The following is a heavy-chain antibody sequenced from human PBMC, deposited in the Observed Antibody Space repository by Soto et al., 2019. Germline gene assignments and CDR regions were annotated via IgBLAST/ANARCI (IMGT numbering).Heavy chain of an antibody. CDR3: AREWGLLPYYVMNV. CDR2: ISYTGRT. Sequence: PSETMSLTCMVSGDSVTSGIYYWTWLRQPPGKGLEWIGYISYTGRTKYNPSLQSRVTISVDTSKNDFSLNLSSVTAADTAVYFCAREWGLLPYYVMNVWGHGTAVTVSS. D-gene: IGHD7-27*01. V-gene: IGHV4-61*03. J-gene: IGHJ6*02. CDR1: GDSVTSGIYY.